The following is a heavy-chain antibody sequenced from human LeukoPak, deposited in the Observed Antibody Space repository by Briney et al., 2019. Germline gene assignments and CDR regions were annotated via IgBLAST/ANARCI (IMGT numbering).Heavy chain of an antibody. CDR2: IYTSGST. CDR1: GGSISSGSYY. CDR3: ARLRRRRSGVVTTINWFDP. J-gene: IGHJ5*02. D-gene: IGHD3-22*01. Sequence: SETLSLTCTVSGGSISSGSYYWSWIRQPAGKGLEWIGRIYTSGSTNYNPSLKSRVTISVDTSKNQFSLKLSSVTAADTAVYYCARLRRRRSGVVTTINWFDPWGQGTLVTVSS. V-gene: IGHV4-61*02.